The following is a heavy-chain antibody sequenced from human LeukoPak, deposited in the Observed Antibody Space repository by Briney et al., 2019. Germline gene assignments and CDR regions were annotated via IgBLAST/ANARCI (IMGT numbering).Heavy chain of an antibody. V-gene: IGHV1-18*01. CDR3: ARGADTGSYGSLVYFDY. J-gene: IGHJ4*02. D-gene: IGHD3-16*01. Sequence: GASVKVSCKASGYTFTSYGISWVRQAPGQGLEWMGLISAYRGNTNFAQKLQGRVTMTTDTSTSTAYMELRSLRSDDTAVYFCARGADTGSYGSLVYFDYWGQGTLVTVSS. CDR1: GYTFTSYG. CDR2: ISAYRGNT.